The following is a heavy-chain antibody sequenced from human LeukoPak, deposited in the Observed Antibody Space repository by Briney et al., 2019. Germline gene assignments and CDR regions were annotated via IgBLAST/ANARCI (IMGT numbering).Heavy chain of an antibody. V-gene: IGHV1-2*04. CDR1: GYTFTSYG. Sequence: ASVKVSCKTSGYTFTSYGVSWVRQAPGQGLEWMGWINPNSGGADYAQKFRGWVTMTRDTSISTAYMELSRLKSDDTAMYYCARIQKRGYYYGMDVWGQGTTVTVSS. D-gene: IGHD3-3*01. CDR3: ARIQKRGYYYGMDV. CDR2: INPNSGGA. J-gene: IGHJ6*02.